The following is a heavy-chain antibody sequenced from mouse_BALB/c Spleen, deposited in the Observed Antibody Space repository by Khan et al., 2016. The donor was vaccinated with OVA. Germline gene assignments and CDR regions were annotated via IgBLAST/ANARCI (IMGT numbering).Heavy chain of an antibody. D-gene: IGHD4-1*01. J-gene: IGHJ2*01. CDR2: INPYNGGT. Sequence: IQLVQSGPELVKPGASVKMSCKASGYTFTNYVLHWVKQKPGQGLEWIGYINPYNGGTKYNEKFKGKATLASDKSSITAYMELSSLTSEDSAVYYCARGNWQSYYFDYWGQRTTLTLSS. V-gene: IGHV1S136*01. CDR3: ARGNWQSYYFDY. CDR1: GYTFTNYV.